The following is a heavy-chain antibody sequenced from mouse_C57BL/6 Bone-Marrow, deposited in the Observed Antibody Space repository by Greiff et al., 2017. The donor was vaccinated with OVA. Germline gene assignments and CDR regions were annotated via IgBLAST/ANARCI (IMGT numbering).Heavy chain of an antibody. CDR1: GYTFTDYY. V-gene: IGHV1-26*01. J-gene: IGHJ1*03. CDR3: ARGGYWYFDD. CDR2: INPNNGGT. Sequence: EVQLQQSGPELVKPGASVKISCKASGYTFTDYYMNWVKQSHGKSLEWIGDINPNNGGTSYNQKFKGKATLTVDKSSSTAYMELRSLTSEDSAVYYCARGGYWYFDDWGTGTTVTVSS.